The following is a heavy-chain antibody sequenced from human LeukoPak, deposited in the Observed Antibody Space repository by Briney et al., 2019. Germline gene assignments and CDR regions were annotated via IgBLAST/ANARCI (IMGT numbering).Heavy chain of an antibody. CDR3: AKGNDIGGYYYPHFDY. V-gene: IGHV3-23*01. J-gene: IGHJ4*02. CDR2: ISGSGDNT. Sequence: PGGSLRLSCAASGFTFSSYAMSWVRQAPGKGLEWVSGISGSGDNTYYADSVKGRFTISRDNSKNTLYLQMNSLRAEDTAVYYCAKGNDIGGYYYPHFDYWGQGTLVTVSS. D-gene: IGHD3-22*01. CDR1: GFTFSSYA.